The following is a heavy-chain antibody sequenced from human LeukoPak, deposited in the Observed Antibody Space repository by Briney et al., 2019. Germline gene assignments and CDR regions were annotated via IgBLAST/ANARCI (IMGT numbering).Heavy chain of an antibody. CDR2: INHSGST. J-gene: IGHJ4*02. D-gene: IGHD3-10*01. Sequence: SETLSLTCAVYGGSFSGYYWSWIRQPPGKGLEWIGEINHSGSTNYNPSLKSRVTISVDTSKNQFSLKLSSVTAADTAVYYCARRLVRGVIVYYFDYWGQGTLVTVSS. V-gene: IGHV4-34*01. CDR3: ARRLVRGVIVYYFDY. CDR1: GGSFSGYY.